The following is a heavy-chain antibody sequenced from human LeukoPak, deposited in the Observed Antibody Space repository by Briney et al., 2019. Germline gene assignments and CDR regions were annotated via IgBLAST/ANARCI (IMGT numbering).Heavy chain of an antibody. CDR2: IHYSGGT. J-gene: IGHJ4*02. Sequence: SETLSLTCTVSGGSISSYYWTWIRHPPGKGLEWIGYIHYSGGTNYIPSLKSRVTISVDTSKNQFSLKLSSVTAADTAVYYCSSGHQRDGYTYFDFWGQGTLVTVSS. CDR1: GGSISSYY. D-gene: IGHD5-24*01. V-gene: IGHV4-59*01. CDR3: SSGHQRDGYTYFDF.